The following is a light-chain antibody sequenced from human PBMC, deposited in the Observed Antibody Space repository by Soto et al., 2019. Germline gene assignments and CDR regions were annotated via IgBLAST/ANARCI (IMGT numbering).Light chain of an antibody. CDR3: QQYGGSPRT. Sequence: EVVLTQSPGTLSLSAGERATLSCRASQSISQSLAWYQQRPGQSTRLIIYDASRRATGIPDRFTGSGFGTDFTLTISRLAPEDLAVYYCQQYGGSPRTFGQGTKVDIK. V-gene: IGKV3-20*01. J-gene: IGKJ1*01. CDR1: QSISQS. CDR2: DAS.